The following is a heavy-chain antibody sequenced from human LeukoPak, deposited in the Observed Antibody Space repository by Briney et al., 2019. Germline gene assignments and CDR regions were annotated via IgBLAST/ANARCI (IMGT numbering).Heavy chain of an antibody. J-gene: IGHJ4*02. D-gene: IGHD1-26*01. CDR2: IVGTSDTR. Sequence: GGSLRLSCGASGFTFSTYTMSWVRQAPGKGLEWVSSIVGTSDTRYADSVKGRFTISRDNSKSTLYLQMNDLRAEDTAVYYCAKDKVPDGFWELDYWGLRTPVTVSS. V-gene: IGHV3-23*01. CDR3: AKDKVPDGFWELDY. CDR1: GFTFSTYT.